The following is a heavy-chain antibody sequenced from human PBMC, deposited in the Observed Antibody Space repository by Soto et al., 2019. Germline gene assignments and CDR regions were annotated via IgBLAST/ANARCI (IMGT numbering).Heavy chain of an antibody. Sequence: ASVKVSCKASGYTFTSYAMHWVRQAPGQRLEWMGWINAGNGNTKYSQKFQGRVTITRDTSASTAYMELSSLRSEDTAVYYCARDRAVAGLFNWFDPWGQGTLVTVSS. V-gene: IGHV1-3*01. D-gene: IGHD6-19*01. CDR2: INAGNGNT. CDR1: GYTFTSYA. CDR3: ARDRAVAGLFNWFDP. J-gene: IGHJ5*02.